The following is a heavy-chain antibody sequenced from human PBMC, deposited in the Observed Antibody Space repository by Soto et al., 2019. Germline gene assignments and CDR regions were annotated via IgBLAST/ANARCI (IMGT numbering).Heavy chain of an antibody. CDR3: ARHSSSWYGDY. CDR1: GFSVSSNH. V-gene: IGHV3-53*01. D-gene: IGHD6-13*01. Sequence: PGGSLRLSCAASGFSVSSNHMSWVRQAPGKGLEWVSVVDSGGSTYYADSVRGRFTTSRDHSKNTLYLQMNSLRAEDTAVYYCARHSSSWYGDYWGQGTLVTVSS. J-gene: IGHJ4*02. CDR2: VDSGGST.